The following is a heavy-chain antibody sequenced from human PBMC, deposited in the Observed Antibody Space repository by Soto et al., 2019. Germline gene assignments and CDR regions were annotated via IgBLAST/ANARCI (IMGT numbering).Heavy chain of an antibody. V-gene: IGHV3-74*01. Sequence: GGSLRLSCGASGFTFSSYWMHWVRQAPGKGLVWVSRVNTDESRTSYADSVKGRFTISRDNAKNTLYLQMNSLRAEDTAVYCCARVLNGQWYFDYWGQGTQVTVSS. J-gene: IGHJ4*02. CDR2: VNTDESRT. CDR3: ARVLNGQWYFDY. CDR1: GFTFSSYW. D-gene: IGHD6-19*01.